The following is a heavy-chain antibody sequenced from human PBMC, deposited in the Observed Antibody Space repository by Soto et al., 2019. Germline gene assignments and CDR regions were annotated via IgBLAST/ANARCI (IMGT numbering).Heavy chain of an antibody. Sequence: SETLSLTCTVSGGSISSYYWSWIRQPPGKGLEWIGYIYYSGSTNYNPSLKSRVTISVDTSKNQFSLKLSSVTAADTAVYYCARAAAGTHLYYYYYYMDVWVKGTTVT. CDR3: ARAAAGTHLYYYYYYMDV. CDR2: IYYSGST. V-gene: IGHV4-59*01. CDR1: GGSISSYY. J-gene: IGHJ6*03. D-gene: IGHD6-13*01.